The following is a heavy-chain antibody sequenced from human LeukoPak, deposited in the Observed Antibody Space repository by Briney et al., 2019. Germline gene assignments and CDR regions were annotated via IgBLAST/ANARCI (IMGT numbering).Heavy chain of an antibody. J-gene: IGHJ4*02. D-gene: IGHD6-13*01. CDR1: GFTFDDYA. Sequence: PGRSLRLSCAASGFTFDDYAMHWVRQAPGKGLEWVSGISWNSGSIGYADSVKGRFTISRDNARNSLYLQMTSLRVEDTALYYCARAAGIAAPGTRFDYFDSWGQGTLVTVSS. CDR3: ARAAGIAAPGTRFDYFDS. V-gene: IGHV3-9*01. CDR2: ISWNSGSI.